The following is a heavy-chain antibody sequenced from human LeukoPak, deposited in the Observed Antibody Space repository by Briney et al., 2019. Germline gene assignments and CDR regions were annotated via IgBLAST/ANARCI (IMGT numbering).Heavy chain of an antibody. V-gene: IGHV3-23*01. CDR3: ARDPERYYYGSGRDWFDP. Sequence: GGSLRLSCAASGFTFTSYAMSWVRQAPGKGLEWVSAISGSGGSTYYADSVKGRFTISRDNSKNTLYLQMNGLRAEDTAVYYCARDPERYYYGSGRDWFDPWGQGTLVTVSS. D-gene: IGHD3-10*01. CDR2: ISGSGGST. J-gene: IGHJ5*02. CDR1: GFTFTSYA.